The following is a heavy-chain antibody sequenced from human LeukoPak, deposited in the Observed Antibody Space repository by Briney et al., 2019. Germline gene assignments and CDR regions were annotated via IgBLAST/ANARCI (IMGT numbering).Heavy chain of an antibody. J-gene: IGHJ4*02. CDR1: GFTFRNYA. CDR2: ISYDGSNK. V-gene: IGHV3-30-3*02. CDR3: AKSYNGYESKPDY. Sequence: GGSLRLSCAASGFTFRNYAFHWVRQAPGQGLEWVAVISYDGSNKFYGDSVKGRFTISRDNSKITLYLQMNSLRAEDTAVYYCAKSYNGYESKPDYWGQGTLVTVSS. D-gene: IGHD5-12*01.